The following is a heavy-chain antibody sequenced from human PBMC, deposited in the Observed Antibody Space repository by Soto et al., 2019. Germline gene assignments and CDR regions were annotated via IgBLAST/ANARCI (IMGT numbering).Heavy chain of an antibody. D-gene: IGHD3-22*01. CDR1: GYTFTSYY. Sequence: ASVKVSCKASGYTFTSYYMHWVRQAPGQGLEWMGIINPSGGSTSYAQKFQGRVTMTRDTSTSTVYMELSSLRSEDTAVYYCAIDQVDYDSSGYYTYGMDVWGQGTAVTVSS. J-gene: IGHJ6*02. CDR3: AIDQVDYDSSGYYTYGMDV. CDR2: INPSGGST. V-gene: IGHV1-46*03.